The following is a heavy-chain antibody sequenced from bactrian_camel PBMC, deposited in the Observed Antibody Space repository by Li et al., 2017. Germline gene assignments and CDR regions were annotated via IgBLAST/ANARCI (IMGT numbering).Heavy chain of an antibody. CDR2: IDREGLT. CDR3: GADVMPTTIGVD. D-gene: IGHD2*01. CDR1: SSTYIPC. J-gene: IGHJ4*01. V-gene: IGHV3S53*01. Sequence: QLVESGGGSVQAGGSLRLSCAASSSTYIPCVGWFRQAPGKEREGVAAIDREGLTSYADSVSGRFAISKDNDKNTLSLQMNSLKFEDTAVYYCGADVMPTTIGVDWGRGTQVTVS.